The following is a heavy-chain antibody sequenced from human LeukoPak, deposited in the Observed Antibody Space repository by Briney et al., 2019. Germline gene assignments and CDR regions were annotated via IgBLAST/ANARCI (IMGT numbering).Heavy chain of an antibody. Sequence: SETLSLTCTVSGVSISSHYWSWIRQPPGKGLEWVGYIYYSGSTNYNPSLKSRVTISVDTSKNQFSLKLSSVTAADTAVYYCARNIVVVPAAIGWFDPWGQGTLVTVSS. CDR1: GVSISSHY. CDR2: IYYSGST. J-gene: IGHJ5*02. CDR3: ARNIVVVPAAIGWFDP. D-gene: IGHD2-2*01. V-gene: IGHV4-59*11.